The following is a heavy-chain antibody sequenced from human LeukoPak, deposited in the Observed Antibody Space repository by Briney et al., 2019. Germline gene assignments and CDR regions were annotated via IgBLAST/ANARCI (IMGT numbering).Heavy chain of an antibody. CDR2: ISAYNGNT. CDR1: GYTLTTYG. V-gene: IGHV1-18*01. D-gene: IGHD6-6*01. J-gene: IGHJ5*02. Sequence: ASVKVSCKASGYTLTTYGINWVRQAPGQGLEWMGWISAYNGNTNYAQNLQGRVTLTTDTSASTAYMELRSLRSDDTAVYYCARDLIAARPGWFDPWGQGTLVTVSS. CDR3: ARDLIAARPGWFDP.